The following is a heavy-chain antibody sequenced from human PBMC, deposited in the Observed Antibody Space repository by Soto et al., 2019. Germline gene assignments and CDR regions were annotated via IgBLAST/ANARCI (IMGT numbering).Heavy chain of an antibody. CDR1: GGSFSGYY. V-gene: IGHV4-34*01. D-gene: IGHD3-16*01. CDR2: INHSGST. Sequence: SETLSLTCAVYGGSFSGYYWSWIRQPPGKGLEWIGEINHSGSTNYNPSLKSRVTISVDTSKNQFSLKLSSVTAADTAVYYCARHNGPLYVGYYYDMDVWGQATTVT. J-gene: IGHJ6*02. CDR3: ARHNGPLYVGYYYDMDV.